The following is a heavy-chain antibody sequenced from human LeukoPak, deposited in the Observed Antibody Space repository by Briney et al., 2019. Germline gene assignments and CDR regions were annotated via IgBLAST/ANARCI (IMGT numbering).Heavy chain of an antibody. V-gene: IGHV3-11*01. Sequence: GGSLRLSCAASGFTFSDYYMSWIRQAPGKGLEWVSYISSSTSTIYYADSVKGRFTISRDNAKNSQYLQMNSLRAEDTAVYYCVQTPHDYGDYWGQGTLVTVSS. J-gene: IGHJ4*02. CDR3: VQTPHDYGDY. CDR2: ISSSTSTI. CDR1: GFTFSDYY.